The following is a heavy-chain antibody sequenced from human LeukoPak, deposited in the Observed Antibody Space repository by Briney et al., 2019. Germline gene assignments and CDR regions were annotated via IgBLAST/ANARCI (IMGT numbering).Heavy chain of an antibody. Sequence: PGGSLRLSCAVSGFTFSSYVMTWVRQVPGKGLEWVSGINWNGGSTGYADSVKGRFTISRDNAKNSVYLQMNSLRAEDTALYYCARDGGTYYHFWSGYRPWGQGTMVTVSS. D-gene: IGHD3-3*01. J-gene: IGHJ3*01. CDR3: ARDGGTYYHFWSGYRP. CDR1: GFTFSSYV. V-gene: IGHV3-20*04. CDR2: INWNGGST.